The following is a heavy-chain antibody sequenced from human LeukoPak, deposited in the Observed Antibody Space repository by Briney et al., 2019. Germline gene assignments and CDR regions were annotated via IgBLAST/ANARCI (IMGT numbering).Heavy chain of an antibody. CDR2: IYYSGST. CDR3: ARGYDTSGRDY. V-gene: IGHV4-59*01. CDR1: GYSISSDYY. J-gene: IGHJ4*02. Sequence: PSETLSLTCTVSGYSISSDYYWGWIRQPPGKGLEWIGYIYYSGSTNYNPSLKSRVTISVDTSKNQFFLRLSSVTAADTAVYYCARGYDTSGRDYWGQGTLVTVSS. D-gene: IGHD3-22*01.